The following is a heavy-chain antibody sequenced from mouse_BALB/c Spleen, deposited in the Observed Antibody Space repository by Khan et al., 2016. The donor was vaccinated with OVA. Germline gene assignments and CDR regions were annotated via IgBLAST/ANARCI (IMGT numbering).Heavy chain of an antibody. CDR1: GYTFTSYT. J-gene: IGHJ3*01. V-gene: IGHV1-4*01. CDR3: GRDGAYHRNDGWFAY. D-gene: IGHD2-14*01. Sequence: QVQLQQSGAELARPGASVKMSCKTSGYTFTSYTIHWIKLRPGQGLEWIGYINPSNGYTNYNQKFRDKATLTAAKSSTTAYMQLSSLTSDDSAVYNCGRDGAYHRNDGWFAYWGQRTLVTVAA. CDR2: INPSNGYT.